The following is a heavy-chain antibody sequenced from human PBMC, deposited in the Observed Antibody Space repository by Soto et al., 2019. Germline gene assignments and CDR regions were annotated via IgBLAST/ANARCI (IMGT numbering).Heavy chain of an antibody. CDR1: GFTFSTYA. J-gene: IGHJ5*02. D-gene: IGHD3-3*01. Sequence: EVELLESGGGSVQPGGSLRLSCAASGFTFSTYAMSWVRQAPGQGLEWVSGHSGAGDTTYYADSVKFRFTISRDNSQNTPYLQMKSLSAEDTAVYYSAKDLSPWRRFGLGHWGQGTLVTVSS. CDR3: AKDLSPWRRFGLGH. CDR2: HSGAGDTT. V-gene: IGHV3-23*01.